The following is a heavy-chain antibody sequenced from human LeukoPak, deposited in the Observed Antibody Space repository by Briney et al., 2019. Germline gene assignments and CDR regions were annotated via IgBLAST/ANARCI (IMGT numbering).Heavy chain of an antibody. V-gene: IGHV1-2*02. J-gene: IGHJ4*02. Sequence: ASVKVSCKASGYTFTGYYMHWVRQAPGQGLEWMGWINPNSGGTNYAQKFQGRVTMTRDTSISTAYMELSRLRSDDTAVYYCARGGYSSSWYNPSLLDYWGQGTLVTVSS. CDR1: GYTFTGYY. D-gene: IGHD6-13*01. CDR3: ARGGYSSSWYNPSLLDY. CDR2: INPNSGGT.